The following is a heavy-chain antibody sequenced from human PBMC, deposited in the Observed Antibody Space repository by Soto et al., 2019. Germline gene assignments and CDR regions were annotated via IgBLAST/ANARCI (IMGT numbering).Heavy chain of an antibody. CDR3: ARGLYSGSYYPFDY. D-gene: IGHD1-26*01. CDR1: GGTFSSYA. J-gene: IGHJ4*02. V-gene: IGHV1-69*13. Sequence: SVKVSCKASGGTFSSYAISWVRQAPGQGLEWMGGIIPIFGTANYAQKFQGRVTITADESTSTAYMELEDTAVYYCARGLYSGSYYPFDYWGQGTLVTVSS. CDR2: IIPIFGTA.